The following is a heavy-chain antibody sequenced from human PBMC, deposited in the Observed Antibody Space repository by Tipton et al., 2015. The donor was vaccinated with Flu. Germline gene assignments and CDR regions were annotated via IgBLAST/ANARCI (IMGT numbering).Heavy chain of an antibody. V-gene: IGHV4-59*01. CDR1: RGSINSYY. J-gene: IGHJ3*02. Sequence: TLSLTCTVSRGSINSYYWSWIRQSPGKGLEWIGYISYSGYTNYSPSLKSRVTLSLAISKNNFSLRLSSVTAADTAVYYCARGVYGDDAAFDIWGRGTTVVVSS. D-gene: IGHD4-17*01. CDR2: ISYSGYT. CDR3: ARGVYGDDAAFDI.